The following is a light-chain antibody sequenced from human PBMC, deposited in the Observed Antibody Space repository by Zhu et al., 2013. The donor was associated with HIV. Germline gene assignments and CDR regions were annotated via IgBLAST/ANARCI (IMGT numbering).Light chain of an antibody. CDR2: GNN. CDR3: NSRDTSVYHYI. CDR1: SGSVSTTYF. V-gene: IGLV8-61*01. J-gene: IGLJ1*01. Sequence: QTVVTQEPSFSVSPGGTVTLTCGLSSGSVSTTYFPSWYHQRPGQAPVLVMYGNNDRPSGIPDRFSGSSSGNTASLTITGAQAADEGDYYCNSRDTSVYHYIFGPGTKVTV.